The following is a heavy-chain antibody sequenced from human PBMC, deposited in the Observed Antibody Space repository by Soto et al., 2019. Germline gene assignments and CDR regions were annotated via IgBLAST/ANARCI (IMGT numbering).Heavy chain of an antibody. CDR2: IIPAFGTA. CDR1: GGTFNSYL. J-gene: IGHJ4*02. V-gene: IGHV1-69*06. Sequence: QVQLVQSGAEVKNPGSSVKVSCKTSGGTFNSYLIDWVRQAPGQGLEWMGGIIPAFGTAKYAQKFQGRVTITADNSTTTAYRELRTLTSEDTAVYYCARGLDQPPVGLYFDTWGQGTLVTVSS. CDR3: ARGLDQPPVGLYFDT. D-gene: IGHD2-2*01.